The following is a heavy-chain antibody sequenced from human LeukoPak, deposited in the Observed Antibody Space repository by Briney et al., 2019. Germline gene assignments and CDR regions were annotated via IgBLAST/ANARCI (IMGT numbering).Heavy chain of an antibody. Sequence: ASVKVSCKASGYTFTGYYMHWVRQAPGQGLEWMGWINPNSGATNYAQKFQGRVTMTRDTSISTASMELSSLKPDDTAVYYCARDPYSSSWYYYYYYMDVWGKGTTVTVSS. V-gene: IGHV1-2*02. CDR2: INPNSGAT. J-gene: IGHJ6*03. D-gene: IGHD6-13*01. CDR1: GYTFTGYY. CDR3: ARDPYSSSWYYYYYYMDV.